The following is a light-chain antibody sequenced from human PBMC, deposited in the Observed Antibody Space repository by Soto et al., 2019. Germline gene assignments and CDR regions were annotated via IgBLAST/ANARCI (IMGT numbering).Light chain of an antibody. CDR2: EVT. Sequence: QSALTQPATVSGSPGQSITISCTGTSSDVGAYKYVSWYQHHPGKAPKLMIYEVTNRPSGVSHRFSGAKSGNTASLTISGLQAEDEADYYCSSYTGSSTVYVFGTGTKLTVL. CDR1: SSDVGAYKY. CDR3: SSYTGSSTVYV. J-gene: IGLJ1*01. V-gene: IGLV2-14*01.